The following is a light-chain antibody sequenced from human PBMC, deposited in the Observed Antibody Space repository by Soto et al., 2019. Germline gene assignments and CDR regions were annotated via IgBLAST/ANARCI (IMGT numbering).Light chain of an antibody. V-gene: IGLV2-14*01. CDR3: SSYTTRSTRV. CDR1: SSDVGGYKF. J-gene: IGLJ3*02. CDR2: EVS. Sequence: QSALTQPASVSGSPGQSVTISCTGTSSDVGGYKFVSWYQQHPGKAPKLMIYEVSNRPSGVSNRFSGSKSGNTASLTISGLQAEDDADYYCSSYTTRSTRVFGGGTQLTVL.